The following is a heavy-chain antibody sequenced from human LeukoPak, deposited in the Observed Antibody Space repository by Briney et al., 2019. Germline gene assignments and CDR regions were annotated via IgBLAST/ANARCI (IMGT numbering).Heavy chain of an antibody. CDR2: ISAYNGNT. V-gene: IGHV1-18*01. Sequence: ASVTVSYTPSGYTFTIYGISWVRQAPGQGLEWMGWISAYNGNTNYAQKLQGRVTMTTDTSTSTAYMELRSLRSDDTAVYYCARDRGSVADYWGQGTLVTVSS. CDR1: GYTFTIYG. J-gene: IGHJ4*02. CDR3: ARDRGSVADY. D-gene: IGHD6-25*01.